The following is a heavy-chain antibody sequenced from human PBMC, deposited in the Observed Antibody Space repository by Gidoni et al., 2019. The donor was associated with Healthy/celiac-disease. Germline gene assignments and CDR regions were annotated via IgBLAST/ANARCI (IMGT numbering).Heavy chain of an antibody. CDR2: IYYSGST. CDR3: ARLRGQEDFWSGYFSHFDY. J-gene: IGHJ4*02. Sequence: QLQLQESGPGLVKPSETLSLTCTVSGGSISSSSYYWGWIRQPPGKGLEWIGSIYYSGSTYYNPSLKSRVTISVDTSKNQFSLKLSSVTAADTAVYYCARLRGQEDFWSGYFSHFDYWGQGTLVTVSS. CDR1: GGSISSSSYY. V-gene: IGHV4-39*01. D-gene: IGHD3-3*01.